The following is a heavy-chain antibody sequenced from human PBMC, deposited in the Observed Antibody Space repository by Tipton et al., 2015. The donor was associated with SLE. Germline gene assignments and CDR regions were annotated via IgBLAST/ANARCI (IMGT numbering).Heavy chain of an antibody. Sequence: TLSLTCAVYGGSFSGYYWSWIRQPPGKGLEWIGEINHSGSTNYNPSLKSRVTISVDTSKNQFSLKLSSVTAADTAVYYCATGYDFQTGWFQHWGQGTLATVSS. CDR2: INHSGST. CDR1: GGSFSGYY. CDR3: ATGYDFQTGWFQH. V-gene: IGHV4-34*01. D-gene: IGHD5-12*01. J-gene: IGHJ1*01.